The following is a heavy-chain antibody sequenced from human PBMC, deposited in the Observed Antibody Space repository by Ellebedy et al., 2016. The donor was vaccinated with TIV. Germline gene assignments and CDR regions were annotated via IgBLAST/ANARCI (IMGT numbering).Heavy chain of an antibody. CDR1: GFTFNSYW. CDR3: ATDGSYGDYRSPTHAFVM. V-gene: IGHV3-7*01. J-gene: IGHJ3*02. D-gene: IGHD4-17*01. Sequence: GESLKISCAASGFTFNSYWMTWVRQAPGKGLEWVANINQGGSDKYYVDSVKGRFTIARDNAKNSLYLQMSRLRVEDTAVYYCATDGSYGDYRSPTHAFVMWGQGTMVAVSS. CDR2: INQGGSDK.